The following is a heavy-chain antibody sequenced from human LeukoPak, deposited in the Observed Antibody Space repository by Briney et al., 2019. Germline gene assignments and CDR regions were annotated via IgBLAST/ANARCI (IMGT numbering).Heavy chain of an antibody. CDR2: INEDGSVK. D-gene: IGHD6-19*01. Sequence: GGSLRLSCAVSGFIFSSNWMSWVRQAPGKGLEWVANINEDGSVKYYVDSVKGRFTISRDNAKNSLYLQMSSLRAEDTAVYYCARIGRSGWNFDYWGQGTLVTVSS. J-gene: IGHJ4*02. V-gene: IGHV3-7*01. CDR3: ARIGRSGWNFDY. CDR1: GFIFSSNW.